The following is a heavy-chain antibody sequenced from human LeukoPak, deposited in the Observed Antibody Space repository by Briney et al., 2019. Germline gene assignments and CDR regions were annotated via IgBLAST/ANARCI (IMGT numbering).Heavy chain of an antibody. Sequence: GASVKVSCKASGFTFTSSAVQWVRQARGQRLEWIGWIVVGSGNTNYAQKFQERVTITRDMSTSTAYMELSSLRSEDTAVYYCARDEIDAVFGVVASEWGQGTLVTVSS. D-gene: IGHD3-3*01. CDR3: ARDEIDAVFGVVASE. J-gene: IGHJ4*02. CDR2: IVVGSGNT. V-gene: IGHV1-58*01. CDR1: GFTFTSSA.